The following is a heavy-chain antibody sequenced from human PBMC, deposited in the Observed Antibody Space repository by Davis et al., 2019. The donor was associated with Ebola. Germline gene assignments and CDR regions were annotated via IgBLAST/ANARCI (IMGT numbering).Heavy chain of an antibody. J-gene: IGHJ4*02. V-gene: IGHV3-33*01. CDR2: IWYDESHK. Sequence: GESLKISCAVSGFTFSSFGMHWVRQAPGKGLEWVAVIWYDESHKFYADSVKGRLTISRDSSENTVYLQMNSLRVEDTAVYYCARDPSSRCSGSTCPDPFDYWGQGTLVTVSS. CDR3: ARDPSSRCSGSTCPDPFDY. D-gene: IGHD2-15*01. CDR1: GFTFSSFG.